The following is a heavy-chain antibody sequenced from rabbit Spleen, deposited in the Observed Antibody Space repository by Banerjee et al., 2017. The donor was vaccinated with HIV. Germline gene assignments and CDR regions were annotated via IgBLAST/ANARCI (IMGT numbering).Heavy chain of an antibody. CDR1: GFDLSRYYY. V-gene: IGHV1S43*01. D-gene: IGHD8-1*01. J-gene: IGHJ4*01. CDR2: IDPVFGIT. CDR3: ARDGAGGSYFAL. Sequence: QEQLVESGGGLVQPEGSLTLTCKASGFDLSRYYYLYWVRQAPGKGLEWIGYIDPVFGITYYANWVNGRFSISRENAQNTVFLQMTSLTAADTATYFCARDGAGGSYFALWGQGTLVTVS.